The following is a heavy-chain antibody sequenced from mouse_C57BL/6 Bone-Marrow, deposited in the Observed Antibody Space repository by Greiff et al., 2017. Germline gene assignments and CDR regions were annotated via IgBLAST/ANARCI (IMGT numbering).Heavy chain of an antibody. CDR1: GFNIKNTY. CDR3: GRGWYFCV. V-gene: IGHV14-3*01. Sequence: LQLKESVAELVRPGASVKFSCTASGFNIKNTYMHWVKQRPEQGLEWIGRIDPANGNTKYAPKFQGKATITADTSSKAAYLQLSSLTSEDTALYYCGRGWYFCVWGTGTTGTVSA. CDR2: IDPANGNT. J-gene: IGHJ1*03.